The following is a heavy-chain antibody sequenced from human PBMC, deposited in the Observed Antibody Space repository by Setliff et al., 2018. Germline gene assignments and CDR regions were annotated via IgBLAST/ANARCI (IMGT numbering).Heavy chain of an antibody. Sequence: SESLSLTCTVSGGSISSGDYYWSWIRQPPGKGLEWITYIYYSGSSYYNPSLQSRVTISVDTSKNQFSLKLSSVTAADTAVYYCARYRFGKDFDYWGQGTLVTVSS. J-gene: IGHJ4*02. CDR2: IYYSGSS. V-gene: IGHV4-30-4*08. D-gene: IGHD3-16*02. CDR1: GGSISSGDYY. CDR3: ARYRFGKDFDY.